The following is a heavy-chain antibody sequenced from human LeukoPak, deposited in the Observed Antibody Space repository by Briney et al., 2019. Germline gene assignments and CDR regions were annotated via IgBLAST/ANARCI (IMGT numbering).Heavy chain of an antibody. V-gene: IGHV4-4*07. Sequence: PSETLSLTCTVSGGSISSYYWSWIRQPAGKGLEWIGRIYTSGSTNYNPSLKSRVTMSVETSKNQFSPKLSSVTAADTAVYYCAREAATVTVSPFDYWGQGTMVTVSS. CDR2: IYTSGST. D-gene: IGHD4-17*01. CDR3: AREAATVTVSPFDY. CDR1: GGSISSYY. J-gene: IGHJ4*02.